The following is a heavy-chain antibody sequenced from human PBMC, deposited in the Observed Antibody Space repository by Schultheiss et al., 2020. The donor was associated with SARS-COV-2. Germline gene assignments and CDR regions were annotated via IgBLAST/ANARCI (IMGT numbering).Heavy chain of an antibody. Sequence: ASVKVSCMTSGYTFTSYGISWVRQAPGQGLEWMGWISAYNGNTNYAQKLQGRVTMTTDTSTSTAYMELRSLRSDDTAVYYCARTVSRGYCSSTSCHAFDIWGQGTMVTVSS. V-gene: IGHV1-18*01. CDR3: ARTVSRGYCSSTSCHAFDI. CDR1: GYTFTSYG. CDR2: ISAYNGNT. D-gene: IGHD2-2*01. J-gene: IGHJ3*02.